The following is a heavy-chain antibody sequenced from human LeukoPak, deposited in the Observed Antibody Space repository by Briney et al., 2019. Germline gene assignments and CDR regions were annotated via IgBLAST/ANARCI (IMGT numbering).Heavy chain of an antibody. D-gene: IGHD6-13*01. CDR3: AKEEAADGDAFDI. Sequence: GGSLRLSCAASGFTFSISSMSCVRQAPGKGLEWVTVISYDGSNEYFADSVKGRFTISRDNSKNTLYLQMSSLRAEDTAVYYCAKEEAADGDAFDIWGQGTMVTVSS. CDR2: ISYDGSNE. V-gene: IGHV3-30*18. J-gene: IGHJ3*02. CDR1: GFTFSISS.